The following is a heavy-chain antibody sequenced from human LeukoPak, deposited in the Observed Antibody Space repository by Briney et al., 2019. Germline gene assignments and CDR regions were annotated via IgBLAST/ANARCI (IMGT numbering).Heavy chain of an antibody. CDR2: IRYDGSNK. V-gene: IGHV3-30*02. D-gene: IGHD3-10*01. Sequence: GGPLRLSCAASGFTFSSYGMHWVRQAPGKGLEWVAFIRYDGSNKYYADSVKGRFTISRDNSKNTLYLQMNSLRAEDTAVYYCAKSHSMVRGVRYFDYWGQGTLVTVSS. CDR3: AKSHSMVRGVRYFDY. CDR1: GFTFSSYG. J-gene: IGHJ4*02.